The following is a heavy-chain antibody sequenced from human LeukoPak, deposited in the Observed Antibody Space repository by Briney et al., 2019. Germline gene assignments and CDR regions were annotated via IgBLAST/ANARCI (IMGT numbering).Heavy chain of an antibody. CDR1: GGSFSGYY. J-gene: IGHJ4*02. D-gene: IGHD2/OR15-2a*01. CDR2: INHSGST. Sequence: SETLSLTCAVYGGSFSGYYWSWIRQPPGKGLEWIGEINHSGSTNYNPSLKSRVTISVDTSKNQFSLKLSSVTAADTAVYYCARGIYLRSRGQGTLVTVSS. CDR3: ARGIYLRS. V-gene: IGHV4-34*01.